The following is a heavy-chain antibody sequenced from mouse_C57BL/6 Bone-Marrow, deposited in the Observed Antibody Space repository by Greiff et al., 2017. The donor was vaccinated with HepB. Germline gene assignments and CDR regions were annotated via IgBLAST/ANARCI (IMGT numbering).Heavy chain of an antibody. CDR1: GYTFTSYW. CDR3: ARLISNYRYFDV. J-gene: IGHJ1*03. CDR2: IDPSDSET. Sequence: QVQLQQPGAELVRPGSSVKLSCKASGYTFTSYWMHWVKQRPIQGLEWIGNIDPSDSETHYNQKFKDKATLTVDKSSSTAYMQLSSLTSEDSAVYYCARLISNYRYFDVWGTGTTVTVSS. D-gene: IGHD2-5*01. V-gene: IGHV1-52*01.